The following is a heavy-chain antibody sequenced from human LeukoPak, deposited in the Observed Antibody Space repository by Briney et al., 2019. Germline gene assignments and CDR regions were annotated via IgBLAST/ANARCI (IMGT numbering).Heavy chain of an antibody. D-gene: IGHD3-22*01. V-gene: IGHV4-39*07. CDR2: IYYSGST. Sequence: SETLSLTCTVSGGSISSSSYYWGWIRQPPGKGLEWIGSIYYSGSTNYNPSLKSRVTISVDTSKNQFSLKLSSVTAADTAVYYCATGAVYYDNAFDIWGQGTMVTVSS. CDR3: ATGAVYYDNAFDI. J-gene: IGHJ3*02. CDR1: GGSISSSSYY.